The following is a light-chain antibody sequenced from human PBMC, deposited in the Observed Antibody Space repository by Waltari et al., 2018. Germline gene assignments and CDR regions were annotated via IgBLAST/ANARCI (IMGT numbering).Light chain of an antibody. Sequence: EIVLTQSPGTLSLSPGERATLSCRASQSVGRSLAWYQQKPGQAPRLLIYDASTRATGIPDRFSGSGSGTDFSLSISRLAPDDLAVYYCQHYVRLPVTFGQGTKMEFK. J-gene: IGKJ1*01. CDR2: DAS. CDR1: QSVGRS. V-gene: IGKV3-20*01. CDR3: QHYVRLPVT.